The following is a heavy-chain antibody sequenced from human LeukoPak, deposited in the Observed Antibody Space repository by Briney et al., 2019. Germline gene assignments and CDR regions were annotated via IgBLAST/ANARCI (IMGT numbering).Heavy chain of an antibody. CDR3: ARHRVTGRRYYFEF. Sequence: SETLSLTCTVSGASISSTSSYWGWIRQPPGKGLEYIGSIYYSGGSYSNPSLNSRLSMSVETSTNQFSLKRSSVAAADTVVYCCARHRVTGRRYYFEFWGQGVLVTVSS. J-gene: IGHJ4*02. V-gene: IGHV4-39*01. CDR1: GASISSTSSY. CDR2: IYYSGGS.